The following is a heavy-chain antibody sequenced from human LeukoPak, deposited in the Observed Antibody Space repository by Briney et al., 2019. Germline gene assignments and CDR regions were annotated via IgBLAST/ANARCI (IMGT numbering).Heavy chain of an antibody. J-gene: IGHJ4*02. V-gene: IGHV3-48*03. Sequence: GGSLRLSCAASGFSFSSFEMNWVRQAPGEGLERVSYISSSGTSIYYADSVKGRFTISRDDAKNSLFLQMNSLRAEDTAIYYCEGAYWGQGTLVTVSS. CDR3: EGAY. CDR1: GFSFSSFE. CDR2: ISSSGTSI.